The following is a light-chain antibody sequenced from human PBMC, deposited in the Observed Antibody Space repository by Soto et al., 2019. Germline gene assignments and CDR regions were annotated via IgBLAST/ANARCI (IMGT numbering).Light chain of an antibody. CDR1: GGNIASYY. Sequence: NFMLTQPHSLSESPVKTVTISCTRSGGNIASYYGQWYQQRPGSPPTTVICDDDQRPSGVPDRVSGSIDSASNYASRTISGRKTEDEADDYCQSYGGYNQRGVGGGTKQTVL. CDR2: DDD. V-gene: IGLV6-57*01. CDR3: QSYGGYNQRG. J-gene: IGLJ2*01.